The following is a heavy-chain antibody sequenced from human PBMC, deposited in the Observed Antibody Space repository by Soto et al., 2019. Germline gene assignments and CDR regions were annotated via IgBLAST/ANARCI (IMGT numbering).Heavy chain of an antibody. CDR3: ARQPVSVAGKYFLYHSGVDV. J-gene: IGHJ6*02. Sequence: QVQLQQWGAGLLTPSETLSLACAVYGGSFSDYFWTWIRQPPGKGLEWIGEVYHTGSTHYSPSLKSRVTRSVDKSKNQFSLRLSSITAADTAVYYWARQPVSVAGKYFLYHSGVDVWGPGTTVTVSS. CDR1: GGSFSDYF. D-gene: IGHD6-19*01. V-gene: IGHV4-34*01. CDR2: VYHTGST.